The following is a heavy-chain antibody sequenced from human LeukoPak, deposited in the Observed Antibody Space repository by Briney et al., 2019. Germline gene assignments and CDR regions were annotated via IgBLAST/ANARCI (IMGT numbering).Heavy chain of an antibody. V-gene: IGHV3-48*03. Sequence: PGGSLRLSCAASGFTFSSYEMNWVRQAPGKGLEWVSYISSSGSTIYYADSVKGRCTISRDNAKNSLYLQMNSLRAEDTAVYYCAREGIEMATIFDYWGQGTLVTVSS. CDR2: ISSSGSTI. J-gene: IGHJ4*02. CDR1: GFTFSSYE. D-gene: IGHD5-24*01. CDR3: AREGIEMATIFDY.